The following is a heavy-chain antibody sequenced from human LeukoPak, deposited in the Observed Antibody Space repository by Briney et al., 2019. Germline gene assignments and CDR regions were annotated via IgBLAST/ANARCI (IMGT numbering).Heavy chain of an antibody. V-gene: IGHV3-13*01. Sequence: GGSLRLSCAASGFTFSDYDMHWVRQATGTGLEWVSAIGTAGDTSYTCSVKGRFTLSSANAKSSLYLQMNSLRATATAVYSCARVAKERVGGVYYFDYWGQGTLVTVSS. J-gene: IGHJ4*02. CDR1: GFTFSDYD. D-gene: IGHD1-1*01. CDR3: ARVAKERVGGVYYFDY. CDR2: IGTAGDT.